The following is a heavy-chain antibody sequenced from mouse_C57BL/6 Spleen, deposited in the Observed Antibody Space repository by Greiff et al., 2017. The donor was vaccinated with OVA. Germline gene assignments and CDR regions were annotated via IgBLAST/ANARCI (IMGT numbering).Heavy chain of an antibody. Sequence: QVQLQQPGAELVKPGASVKLSCKASGYTFTSYWLHWVKQRPGQGLEWIGMIHPHSGSTNYNEKFKSKATLTVDKSSSTAYMQRSSLTSEDSAVYYCASYYYGSSYVTWFAYWGQGTLVTVSA. CDR1: GYTFTSYW. CDR2: IHPHSGST. CDR3: ASYYYGSSYVTWFAY. J-gene: IGHJ3*01. V-gene: IGHV1-64*01. D-gene: IGHD1-1*01.